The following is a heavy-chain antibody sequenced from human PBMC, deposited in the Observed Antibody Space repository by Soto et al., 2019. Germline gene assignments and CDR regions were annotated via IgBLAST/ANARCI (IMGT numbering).Heavy chain of an antibody. CDR1: GYTFTSYG. Sequence: QVQLVQSGAEVKKPGASVKVSCKASGYTFTSYGISWVRQAPGQGLEWMGWISAYNGNKKYAQKVQGRVTMTTDTTANTAQMELRSLRSADTAVEYCARAPSPFDYWGQGTLVTVSS. V-gene: IGHV1-18*01. J-gene: IGHJ4*02. CDR2: ISAYNGNK. CDR3: ARAPSPFDY.